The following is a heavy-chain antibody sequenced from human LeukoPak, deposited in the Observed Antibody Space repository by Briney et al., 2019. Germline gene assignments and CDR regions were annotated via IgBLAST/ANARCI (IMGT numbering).Heavy chain of an antibody. D-gene: IGHD1-1*01. CDR1: GGSISSSSSY. V-gene: IGHV4-39*01. Sequence: SETLSLTCTVSGGSISSSSSYWGWIRQPPGKGLEWIGSICHSGSTYYNPSLKSRVTISVDTSKNQFSLKLSSVTAADTAVYYCARHDRTGTTLGLFDYWGQGTLVTVSS. J-gene: IGHJ4*02. CDR3: ARHDRTGTTLGLFDY. CDR2: ICHSGST.